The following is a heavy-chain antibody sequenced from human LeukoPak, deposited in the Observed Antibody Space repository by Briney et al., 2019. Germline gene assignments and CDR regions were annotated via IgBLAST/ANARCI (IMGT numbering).Heavy chain of an antibody. D-gene: IGHD3-22*01. V-gene: IGHV4-34*01. CDR1: GGSFSGYY. CDR3: ARMWVYYDSSGYPQGYFDY. J-gene: IGHJ4*02. Sequence: SETLSLTCAVYGGSFSGYYWSWIRQPRGKGLVWIVEINHSGSTNHNPSLKSRVTISVDTSKNQFSLKLSSVTAADTAVYYCARMWVYYDSSGYPQGYFDYWGQGTLVTVSS. CDR2: INHSGST.